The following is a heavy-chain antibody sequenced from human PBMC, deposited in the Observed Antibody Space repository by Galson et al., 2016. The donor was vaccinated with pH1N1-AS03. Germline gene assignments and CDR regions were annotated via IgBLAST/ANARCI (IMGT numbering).Heavy chain of an antibody. Sequence: TCAVSGGSMTNPDWWTWVRQPPGKGLEWIGEVHYSGTTSYNPSLNSRVTMSIDKSNNQFSLNLGSVTAADTAVYFCASAGYHTPGYHYWGQGALVTVSS. V-gene: IGHV4-4*01. CDR3: ASAGYHTPGYHY. CDR1: GGSMTNPDW. D-gene: IGHD3-16*02. J-gene: IGHJ4*02. CDR2: VHYSGTT.